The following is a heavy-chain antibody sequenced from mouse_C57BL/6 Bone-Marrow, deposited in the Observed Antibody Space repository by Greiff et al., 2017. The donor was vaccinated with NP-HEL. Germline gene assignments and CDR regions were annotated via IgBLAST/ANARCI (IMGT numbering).Heavy chain of an antibody. Sequence: EVKLMESGGGLVQPGGSLSLSCAASGFTFTDYYMSWVRQPPGKALEWLGFLRNKANGYPTEYSASVKGRFTISRDNSQSILYLQMNALRAEDSATYYCARYFSRNYFDYWGQGTTLTVSS. J-gene: IGHJ2*01. CDR3: ARYFSRNYFDY. CDR2: LRNKANGYPT. V-gene: IGHV7-3*01. CDR1: GFTFTDYY.